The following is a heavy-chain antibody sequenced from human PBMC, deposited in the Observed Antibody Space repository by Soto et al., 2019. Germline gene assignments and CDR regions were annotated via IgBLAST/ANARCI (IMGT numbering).Heavy chain of an antibody. D-gene: IGHD2-15*01. CDR1: GFTFGDSY. CDR3: VRGGGGGLFDP. CDR2: ISPGSRYP. Sequence: LRLSCAGSGFTFGDSYISWIRQAPGKGLEWLSYISPGSRYPAYADSVKGRFTISRDNAKRSLYLQMMSLTAEDTAIYYCVRGGGGGLFDPWGQGTMVTVSS. J-gene: IGHJ5*02. V-gene: IGHV3-11*06.